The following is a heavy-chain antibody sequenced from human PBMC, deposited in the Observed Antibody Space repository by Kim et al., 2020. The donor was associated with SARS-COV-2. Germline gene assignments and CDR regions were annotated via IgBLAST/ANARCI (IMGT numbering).Heavy chain of an antibody. Sequence: GGSLRLSCAASGFTFSNYDISWVRQAPGKGPEWVSDISYNGTNTYYADSVKGRFTISRDNSKNTLYLQMNSLRSDDTGLYYCATDLSHSLSFCYFYCFD. CDR1: GFTFSNYD. J-gene: IGHJ5*01. CDR2: ISYNGTNT. D-gene: IGHD2-15*01. V-gene: IGHV3-30-3*01. CDR3: ATDLSHSLSFCYFYCFD.